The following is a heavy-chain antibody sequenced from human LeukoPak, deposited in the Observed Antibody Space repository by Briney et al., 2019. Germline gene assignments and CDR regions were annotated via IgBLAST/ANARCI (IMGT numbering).Heavy chain of an antibody. Sequence: GGSLRLSCAASEFTFNKAWTTWVRQAPGKGLEWVGRIKSKSDGGTTDYAAPVKGRFTISRDDSKNTLYLQMNSLKTEDTAVYYCTTGIVGATNYYYYGMDVWGQGTTVTVSS. D-gene: IGHD1-26*01. CDR1: EFTFNKAW. V-gene: IGHV3-15*01. CDR3: TTGIVGATNYYYYGMDV. CDR2: IKSKSDGGTT. J-gene: IGHJ6*02.